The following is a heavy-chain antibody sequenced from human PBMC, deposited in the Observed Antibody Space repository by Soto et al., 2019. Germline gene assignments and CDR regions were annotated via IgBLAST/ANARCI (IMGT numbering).Heavy chain of an antibody. J-gene: IGHJ5*02. V-gene: IGHV3-33*01. Sequence: PGGSLRLSCAASGFTFSSYGMHWVRQAPGKGLEWVAVIWYDGSNKYYADSVKGRFTISRDNSKNTLYLQMNSLRAEDTAVYYCARDGASYYDFWSGYYANWFDPWGQGTLVTVSS. D-gene: IGHD3-3*01. CDR2: IWYDGSNK. CDR1: GFTFSSYG. CDR3: ARDGASYYDFWSGYYANWFDP.